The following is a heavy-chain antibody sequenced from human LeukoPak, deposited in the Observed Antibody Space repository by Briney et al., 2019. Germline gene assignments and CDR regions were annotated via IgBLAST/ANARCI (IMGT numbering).Heavy chain of an antibody. CDR2: IYHSGST. D-gene: IGHD2-21*01. J-gene: IGHJ3*02. CDR3: VRWQYCGGNCYFSAFDI. V-gene: IGHV4-59*01. Sequence: KPSETLSLTCTVSGASITSSYWSWIRQSPGKGLEWIGYIYHSGSTNSNPPLKSRVTISVDTSKNQFSLKLSSVTAADTAVYHCVRWQYCGGNCYFSAFDIWGQGTMVTESS. CDR1: GASITSSY.